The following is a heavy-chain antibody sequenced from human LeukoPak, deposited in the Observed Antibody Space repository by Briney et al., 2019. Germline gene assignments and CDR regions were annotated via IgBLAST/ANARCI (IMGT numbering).Heavy chain of an antibody. CDR2: INPNSGGT. V-gene: IGHV1-2*02. D-gene: IGHD3-3*01. J-gene: IGHJ4*02. Sequence: ASVKVSCKASGYTFTGYYMHWVRQAPGQGLEWMGWINPNSGGTNYAQKFQGRVTMTRDTSISTAYMELSRLRSDDTAVYYCARADYDFWSGYYVNSFDYWGQGTLVTVSS. CDR1: GYTFTGYY. CDR3: ARADYDFWSGYYVNSFDY.